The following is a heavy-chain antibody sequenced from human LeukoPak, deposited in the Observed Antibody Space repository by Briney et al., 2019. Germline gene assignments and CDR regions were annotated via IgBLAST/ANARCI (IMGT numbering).Heavy chain of an antibody. V-gene: IGHV3-23*01. D-gene: IGHD3-10*01. J-gene: IGHJ4*02. CDR3: AARKVRGVWFYLDY. CDR1: GFTFSSSA. Sequence: PGGSLRLSCAASGFTFSSSAMSWVRQAPGKGLEWVSTIYDDNTYYADSVKGRLAISTDNSKNTLYLQMNSLRVEDTAVYFCAARKVRGVWFYLDYWGQGTLVTVSS. CDR2: IYDDNT.